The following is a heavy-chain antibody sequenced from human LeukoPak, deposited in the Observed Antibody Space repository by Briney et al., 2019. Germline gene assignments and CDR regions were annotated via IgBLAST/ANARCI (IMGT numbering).Heavy chain of an antibody. J-gene: IGHJ3*02. CDR2: IGTAGDT. CDR1: GFTFSSYD. Sequence: PGGSLRLSCAASGFTFSSYDIHWVRQVTGKGLEWVSGIGTAGDTYYPGSVKGRFTISRENAKNSLYLQMNSLRAGDTAVYYCARGSVAGNHAFDIWGQGTMVTVS. CDR3: ARGSVAGNHAFDI. D-gene: IGHD6-19*01. V-gene: IGHV3-13*01.